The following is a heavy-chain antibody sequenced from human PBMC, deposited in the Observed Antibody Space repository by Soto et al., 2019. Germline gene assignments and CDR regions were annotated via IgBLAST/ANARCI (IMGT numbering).Heavy chain of an antibody. CDR2: ISGSGDST. Sequence: EVQLLESGGGLVQPGGSLRLSCAASGFTFSSYAMRWVRQAPVKGLEWVSAISGSGDSTYYADSVKGRFTISRDISKNALYLQMNSLRAEDTAVYYCARRGSGSDYDYWGQGTLVTVSS. D-gene: IGHD1-26*01. J-gene: IGHJ4*02. CDR3: ARRGSGSDYDY. CDR1: GFTFSSYA. V-gene: IGHV3-23*01.